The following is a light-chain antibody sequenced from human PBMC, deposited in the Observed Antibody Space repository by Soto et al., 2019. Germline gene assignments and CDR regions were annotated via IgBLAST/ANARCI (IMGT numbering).Light chain of an antibody. CDR1: QGINHY. J-gene: IGKJ5*01. CDR2: AAS. V-gene: IGKV1-27*01. Sequence: DIQMTQSPSTLSASVGDRVTITCRASQGINHYLAWFQQKPGKVPKLLIYAASTLQSGVPSRFSGSGSGTDFTLTISSLQPEDVATYYCQKYNSAPLITFGQGTRLEIK. CDR3: QKYNSAPLIT.